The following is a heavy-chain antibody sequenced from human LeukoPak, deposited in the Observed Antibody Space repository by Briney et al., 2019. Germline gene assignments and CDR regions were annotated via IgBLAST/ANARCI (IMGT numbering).Heavy chain of an antibody. Sequence: PGGSLRLSCAASGFTFSSYAMSWVRQAPGKGLEWVSAISGSGGSTYYADSVKGRFTISRDNSKNTLYLQMNSLRAEDTAVYYCAKWLTGTTGGWCYFDYWGQGTLVTVSS. CDR2: ISGSGGST. J-gene: IGHJ4*02. D-gene: IGHD1-7*01. CDR3: AKWLTGTTGGWCYFDY. V-gene: IGHV3-23*01. CDR1: GFTFSSYA.